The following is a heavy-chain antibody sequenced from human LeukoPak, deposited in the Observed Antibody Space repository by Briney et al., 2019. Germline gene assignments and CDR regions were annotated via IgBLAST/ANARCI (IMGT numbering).Heavy chain of an antibody. CDR3: ARAQTMFWEFAGFDI. Sequence: GRSLRLSCAASGFIFSSYSMNWVRQAPGKGLEWVATMTRSSAIYYADSVKGRFTISRDNDKNSVYLQLNSLRDEDTAVYSCARAQTMFWEFAGFDIWGRGTKVTVSS. J-gene: IGHJ3*02. V-gene: IGHV3-69-1*01. D-gene: IGHD3-10*02. CDR1: GFIFSSYS. CDR2: MTRSSAI.